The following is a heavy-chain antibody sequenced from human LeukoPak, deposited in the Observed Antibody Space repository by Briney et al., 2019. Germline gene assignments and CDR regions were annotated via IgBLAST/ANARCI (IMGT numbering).Heavy chain of an antibody. CDR2: IIPIFGTA. J-gene: IGHJ5*02. Sequence: GASVKVSCKASGGTFSSYAISWVRQAPGQGLEWMGGIIPIFGTANYAQKFQGRVTITADESTSTAYMELSSLRSEDTAVYYCARGSNYYDSSAPFDPWGQGTLVTVSS. CDR3: ARGSNYYDSSAPFDP. CDR1: GGTFSSYA. V-gene: IGHV1-69*13. D-gene: IGHD3-22*01.